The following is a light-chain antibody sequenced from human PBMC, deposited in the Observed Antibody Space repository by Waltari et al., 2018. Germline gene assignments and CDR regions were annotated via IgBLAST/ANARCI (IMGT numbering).Light chain of an antibody. CDR2: EIN. CDR1: SGDVGSHDL. Sequence: QSALTQPASVYGSPGQSITISCTGTSGDVGSHDLVSWYQQHPGKAPKLIIYEINKRPSGVSNRFSGSKSGKTASLTISGLQAEDEADYYCCSFTNSRNFDVFGTGTKVTVL. V-gene: IGLV2-23*02. CDR3: CSFTNSRNFDV. J-gene: IGLJ1*01.